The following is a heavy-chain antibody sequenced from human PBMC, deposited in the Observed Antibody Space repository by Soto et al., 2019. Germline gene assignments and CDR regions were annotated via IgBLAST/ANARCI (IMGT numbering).Heavy chain of an antibody. J-gene: IGHJ4*02. CDR3: ARGRQADNEYYDTGVDY. V-gene: IGHV4-34*01. CDR2: INHSGST. CDR1: GGSFSGYY. Sequence: PSETLSLTGAVYGGSFSGYYWSWIRQPPGKGLEWIGEINHSGSTNYNPSLKSRVTISVDTSKNQFSLKLSSGTAADTAVYYCARGRQADNEYYDTGVDYWGQGTLVTVS. D-gene: IGHD3-22*01.